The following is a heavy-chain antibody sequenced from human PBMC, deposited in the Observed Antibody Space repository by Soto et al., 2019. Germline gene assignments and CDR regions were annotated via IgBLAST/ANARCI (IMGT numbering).Heavy chain of an antibody. CDR3: ARSTMVRGVIIIVYFDY. Sequence: PSETLSLTCTVSGGSISSSSYYWGWIRQPPGKGLEWIGSIYYSGSTYYNPSLKSRVTISVDTSKNQFSLKLSSVTAADTAVYYCARSTMVRGVIIIVYFDYWGQGTLVTVSS. V-gene: IGHV4-39*01. J-gene: IGHJ4*02. CDR2: IYYSGST. D-gene: IGHD3-10*01. CDR1: GGSISSSSYY.